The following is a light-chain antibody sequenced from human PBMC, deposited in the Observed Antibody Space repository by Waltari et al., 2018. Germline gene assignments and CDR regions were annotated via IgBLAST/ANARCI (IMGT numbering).Light chain of an antibody. Sequence: DIVMTQSTLYLPVTPGEPASLSCSSSQSLLHSNGYNYLDWYLQKPGQSPQLLIYLGSNRASGVPDRFSGSGSGTDFTLKISRVEAEDVGVYYCMQALQTPYTFGQGTKLEIK. CDR2: LGS. J-gene: IGKJ2*01. V-gene: IGKV2-28*01. CDR3: MQALQTPYT. CDR1: QSLLHSNGYNY.